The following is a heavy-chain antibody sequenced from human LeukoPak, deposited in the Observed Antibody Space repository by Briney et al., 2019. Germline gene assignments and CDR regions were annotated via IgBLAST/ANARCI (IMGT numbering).Heavy chain of an antibody. CDR2: ISGSGGST. J-gene: IGHJ4*02. CDR3: AKNEDDYGDYTDY. Sequence: GALRLSCAASGFPFSSYAMSWVRQAPGKGLEWVSAISGSGGSTYYADSVKGRFTISRDNSKNTLYLQMNSLRAEDTAVYYCAKNEDDYGDYTDYWGQGTLVTVSS. D-gene: IGHD4-17*01. CDR1: GFPFSSYA. V-gene: IGHV3-23*01.